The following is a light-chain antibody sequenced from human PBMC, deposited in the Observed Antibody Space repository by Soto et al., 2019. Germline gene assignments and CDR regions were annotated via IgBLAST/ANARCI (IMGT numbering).Light chain of an antibody. J-gene: IGKJ3*01. CDR2: QAS. CDR1: QSTSSY. V-gene: IGKV1-5*03. CDR3: QHYNSYSEFT. Sequence: DIQMTQSPSTLSASVGDRVTITCRASQSTSSYLAWYQQKPGKAPKLLIYQASSLENGVPSRFSGSGSGTEFTLTIGCLQLDDFATYYCQHYNSYSEFTFGPGTKVDIK.